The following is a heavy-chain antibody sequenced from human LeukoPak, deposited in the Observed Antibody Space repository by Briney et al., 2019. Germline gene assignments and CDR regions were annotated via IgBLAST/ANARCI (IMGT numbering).Heavy chain of an antibody. V-gene: IGHV1-18*01. CDR1: GYTFTRYS. CDR3: ARDSGSYSRSRYIDY. CDR2: ISAYNGNT. J-gene: IGHJ4*02. Sequence: ASVKVSCKASGYTFTRYSISWVRQAPGQGLEWMGWISAYNGNTNYAQKLQGRVTMTTDTSTSTAYMELRSLRSDDTAVYYCARDSGSYSRSRYIDYWGQGTLVTVSS. D-gene: IGHD1-26*01.